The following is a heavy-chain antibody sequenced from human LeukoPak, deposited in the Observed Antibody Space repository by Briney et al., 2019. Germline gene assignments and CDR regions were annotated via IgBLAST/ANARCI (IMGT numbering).Heavy chain of an antibody. J-gene: IGHJ5*02. CDR3: ARDREGYCSSTSCYWFDP. Sequence: ASVKVSCKASGYTFTSYDINWVRQATGQGLEWMGWMNPNSGNTGYAQKFQGRVTITRNTSISTAYMELSSLRSEDTAVYYCARDREGYCSSTSCYWFDPWGQGTLVTVSS. CDR1: GYTFTSYD. CDR2: MNPNSGNT. D-gene: IGHD2-2*01. V-gene: IGHV1-8*03.